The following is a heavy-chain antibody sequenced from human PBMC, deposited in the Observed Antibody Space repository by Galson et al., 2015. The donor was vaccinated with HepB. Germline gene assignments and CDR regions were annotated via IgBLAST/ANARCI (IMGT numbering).Heavy chain of an antibody. J-gene: IGHJ4*02. CDR3: ARCPFTEYYGSGTYFDI. D-gene: IGHD3-10*01. V-gene: IGHV3-48*01. CDR2: ISSSSRTG. Sequence: SLRLACAASGFTFSSYSMYWVRQAPGKGLEWVSYISSSSRTGYYADSVKGRFTISRDNAKNSLYLQMNSLRAEDTAVYYCARCPFTEYYGSGTYFDIWGQGTLVTVSS. CDR1: GFTFSSYS.